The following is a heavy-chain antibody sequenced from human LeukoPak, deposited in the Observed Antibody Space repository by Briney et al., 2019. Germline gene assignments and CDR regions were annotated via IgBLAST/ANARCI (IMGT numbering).Heavy chain of an antibody. D-gene: IGHD6-13*01. CDR3: TRTAPYGTSWYGKDDN. CDR1: GFTLSSYP. V-gene: IGHV3-23*01. Sequence: GGSLRLSCAASGFTLSSYPMNWVRQAPGKGLEWVSTFVRGFTYYAHTVQGRFTTSRDNSKNTLYLQMNSLRAEDTAVYFCTRTAPYGTSWYGKDDNWGQGTLVAVSS. CDR2: FVRGFT. J-gene: IGHJ4*02.